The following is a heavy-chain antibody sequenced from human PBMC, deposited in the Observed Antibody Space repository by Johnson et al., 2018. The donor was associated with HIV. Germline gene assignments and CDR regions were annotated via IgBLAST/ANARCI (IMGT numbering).Heavy chain of an antibody. CDR2: ISYDGSNK. J-gene: IGHJ3*02. CDR1: GFTFSRYA. CDR3: ATLSGSYYAFDI. D-gene: IGHD1-26*01. V-gene: IGHV3-30-3*01. Sequence: QVQLVESGGGVVQPGRSLRLSCAASGFTFSRYAMHWVRQAPGKGLEWVAVISYDGSNKYYADSVKGRFTISRDNSKFTLYLQMNSLRAEDTAVYYCATLSGSYYAFDIWGQGTMVTVSS.